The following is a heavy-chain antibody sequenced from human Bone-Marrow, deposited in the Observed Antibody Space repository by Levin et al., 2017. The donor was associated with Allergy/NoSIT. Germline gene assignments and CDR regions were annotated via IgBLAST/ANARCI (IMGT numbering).Heavy chain of an antibody. CDR1: GYTFTSYA. J-gene: IGHJ5*02. V-gene: IGHV1-3*01. Sequence: PAASVKVSCKASGYTFTSYAMHWVRQAPGQRLEWMGWINAGNGNTKYSQKFQGRVTITRDTSASTAYMELSSLRSEDTAVYYCARDRTAPNYSSSWLNWFDPWGQGTLVTVSS. CDR3: ARDRTAPNYSSSWLNWFDP. CDR2: INAGNGNT. D-gene: IGHD6-13*01.